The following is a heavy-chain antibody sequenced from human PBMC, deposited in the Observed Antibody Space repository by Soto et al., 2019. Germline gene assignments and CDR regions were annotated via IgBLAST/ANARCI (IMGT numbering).Heavy chain of an antibody. Sequence: SETLSLTCTGSGGSISSYYWNWIRQPPGKGLEWIGYIYYSGSNNYNPSLKSRVTISVDTSKNQFSLKLSSVTVADTAVYYCARAADHYCSSTSCSSPFDYWGQGTLVTVSS. CDR2: IYYSGSN. CDR3: ARAADHYCSSTSCSSPFDY. J-gene: IGHJ4*02. CDR1: GGSISSYY. D-gene: IGHD2-2*01. V-gene: IGHV4-59*01.